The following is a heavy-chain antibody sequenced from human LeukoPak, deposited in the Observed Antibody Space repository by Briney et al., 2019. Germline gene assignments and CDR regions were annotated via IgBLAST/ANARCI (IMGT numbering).Heavy chain of an antibody. CDR1: GFTFDNYA. CDR2: ISSTGGST. CDR3: ARGSGTHYYHYSMDV. D-gene: IGHD3-10*01. V-gene: IGHV3-64*01. Sequence: GGSLRLSCAASGFTFDNYALHWVRQAPGKGLEYVSGISSTGGSTTSANTVKDRFTISRDNSENTLYLQMGSLRAEDMAVYYCARGSGTHYYHYSMDVWGQGTTVTVSS. J-gene: IGHJ6*02.